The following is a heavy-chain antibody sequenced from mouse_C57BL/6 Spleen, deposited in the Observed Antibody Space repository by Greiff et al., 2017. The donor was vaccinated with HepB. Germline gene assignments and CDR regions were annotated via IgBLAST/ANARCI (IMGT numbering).Heavy chain of an antibody. CDR2: IWSGGST. V-gene: IGHV2-2*01. D-gene: IGHD1-1*01. J-gene: IGHJ2*01. CDR3: ARCPVSYYGSSYDYFDY. CDR1: GFSLTSYG. Sequence: VQGVESGPGLVQPSQSLSITCTVSGFSLTSYGVHWVRQSPGKGLEWLGVIWSGGSTDYNAAFISRLSISKDNSKSQVFFKMNSLQADDTAIYYCARCPVSYYGSSYDYFDYWGQGTTLTVSS.